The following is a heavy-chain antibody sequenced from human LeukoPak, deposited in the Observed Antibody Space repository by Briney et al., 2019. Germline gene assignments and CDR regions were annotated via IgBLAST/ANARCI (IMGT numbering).Heavy chain of an antibody. V-gene: IGHV4-39*07. CDR1: GGSISSSSYY. J-gene: IGHJ6*03. CDR3: ARVHYSYYYYYYMDV. CDR2: IYYSGST. D-gene: IGHD4-11*01. Sequence: PSETLSLTCTVSGGSISSSSYYWGWIRQPPGKGLEWIGSIYYSGSTYYNPSLKSRVTISVDTSKNQFSLKLSSVTAADTAVYYCARVHYSYYYYYYMDVWGKGTTVTVSS.